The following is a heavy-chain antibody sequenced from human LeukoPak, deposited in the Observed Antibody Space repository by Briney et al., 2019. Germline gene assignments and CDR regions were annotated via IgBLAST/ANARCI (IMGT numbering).Heavy chain of an antibody. CDR2: INSDGSTT. Sequence: GGSLRLSCAASGFTFSSYWMHWVRQAPGKGLVWVSRINSDGSTTNYADSVKGRFTLSRDNAKNTLYLQMNSLRAEDTAVYYCAKTPLGYCTNGVCFNYLDYWGQGTLVTVSS. D-gene: IGHD2-8*01. J-gene: IGHJ4*02. V-gene: IGHV3-74*01. CDR3: AKTPLGYCTNGVCFNYLDY. CDR1: GFTFSSYW.